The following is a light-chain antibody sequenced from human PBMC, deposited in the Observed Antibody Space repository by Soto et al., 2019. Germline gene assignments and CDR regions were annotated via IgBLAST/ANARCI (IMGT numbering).Light chain of an antibody. J-gene: IGLJ1*01. V-gene: IGLV2-23*01. Sequence: QSALTQPASVSGSPGQSITISCTGTSSDVGSYNLVSWYQQHPGKVPKIMIYEASKRPSGAPNRFSGSKSGNTASLTIAGLQAEDEADYYCCSYAGSSPWVFGTGTKLTVL. CDR1: SSDVGSYNL. CDR2: EAS. CDR3: CSYAGSSPWV.